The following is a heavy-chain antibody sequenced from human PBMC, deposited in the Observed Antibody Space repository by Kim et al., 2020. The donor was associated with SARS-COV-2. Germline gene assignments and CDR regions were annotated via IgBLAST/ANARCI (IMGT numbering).Heavy chain of an antibody. Sequence: GESLKISCKGSGYSFTSYWIGWVRQMPGKGLEWMGIIYPGDSDTRYSPSFQGQVTISADKSISTAYLQWSSLKASDTAMYYCARRAGDSSGYRPTNWYFDLWGRGTLVTVSS. CDR2: IYPGDSDT. CDR3: ARRAGDSSGYRPTNWYFDL. D-gene: IGHD3-22*01. V-gene: IGHV5-51*01. J-gene: IGHJ2*01. CDR1: GYSFTSYW.